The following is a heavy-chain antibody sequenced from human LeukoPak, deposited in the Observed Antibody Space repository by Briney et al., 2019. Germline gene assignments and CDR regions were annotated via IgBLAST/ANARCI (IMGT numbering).Heavy chain of an antibody. CDR2: IIPIFGSA. D-gene: IGHD1-26*01. J-gene: IGHJ4*02. CDR3: AKGSRLREGGSYRF. V-gene: IGHV1-69*06. CDR1: GGIFSSYA. Sequence: PKASVKVSCKASGGIFSSYAINWVRQAPGQGLEWMGRIIPIFGSANYAQKFQGRVTITADKSTRTACMELSSLRSEDTALYYCAKGSRLREGGSYRFWGQGTLVTVSS.